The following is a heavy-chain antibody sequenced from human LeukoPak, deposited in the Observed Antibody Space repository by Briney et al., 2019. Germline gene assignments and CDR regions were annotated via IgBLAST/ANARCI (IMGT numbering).Heavy chain of an antibody. D-gene: IGHD1-26*01. CDR1: GFTFSSYW. Sequence: GSLRLSCAASGFTFSSYWMHWVRQAPGKGLEWVSGTSDRGDYTYYADSVKGRFTISRDNSKNTLYLQMNSLRAEDTALYFCAKKAQYNGNYPLDYWGQGTLVTVSS. CDR2: TSDRGDYT. CDR3: AKKAQYNGNYPLDY. V-gene: IGHV3-23*01. J-gene: IGHJ4*02.